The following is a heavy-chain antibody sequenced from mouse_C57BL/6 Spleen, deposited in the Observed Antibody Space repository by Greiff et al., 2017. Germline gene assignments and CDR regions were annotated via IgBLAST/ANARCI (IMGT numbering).Heavy chain of an antibody. D-gene: IGHD1-1*01. Sequence: QVHVKQPGTELVKPGASVKLSCKASGYTFTSYWMHWVKQRPGQGLEWIGNINPSNGGTNYNEKFKSKATLTVDKSSSTAYMQLSSLTSEDSAVYYCASPFHYYGSSFWYFDVWGTGTTVTVSS. CDR1: GYTFTSYW. CDR2: INPSNGGT. J-gene: IGHJ1*03. CDR3: ASPFHYYGSSFWYFDV. V-gene: IGHV1-53*01.